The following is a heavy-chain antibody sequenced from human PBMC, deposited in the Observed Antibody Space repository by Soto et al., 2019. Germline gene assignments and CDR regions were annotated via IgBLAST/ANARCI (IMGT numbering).Heavy chain of an antibody. CDR2: INHSGST. CDR1: GVSFSGYY. Sequence: PSETLSLTCAVYGVSFSGYYWSWIRQPPGKGLEWIGEINHSGSTNYNPSLKSRVTISVDTSKNQFSLKLSSVTAADTAVYYCASQGGYCSGGSCQDLDVWGKGTTVTVSS. V-gene: IGHV4-34*01. D-gene: IGHD2-15*01. J-gene: IGHJ6*04. CDR3: ASQGGYCSGGSCQDLDV.